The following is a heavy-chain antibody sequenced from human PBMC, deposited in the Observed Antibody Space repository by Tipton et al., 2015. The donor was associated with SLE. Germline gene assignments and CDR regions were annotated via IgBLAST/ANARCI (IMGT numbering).Heavy chain of an antibody. V-gene: IGHV4-31*03. CDR2: IYYSGST. CDR3: ARGRTAMVSD. CDR1: SGSISSGGYY. Sequence: TLSLTCTVSSGSISSGGYYWSWIRQHPGKGLEWIGYIYYSGSTHYNPSLKSRVTISVDTSKNQFSLKLNSVTAADTAVYYCARGRTAMVSDWGQGTLVTVSS. D-gene: IGHD5-18*01. J-gene: IGHJ4*02.